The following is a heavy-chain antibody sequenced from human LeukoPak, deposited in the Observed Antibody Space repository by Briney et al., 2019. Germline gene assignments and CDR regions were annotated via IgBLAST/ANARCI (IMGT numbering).Heavy chain of an antibody. V-gene: IGHV3-9*03. D-gene: IGHD3-10*01. CDR2: ISWNSSSK. CDR3: AKASGGDGYYYYMDV. Sequence: GGSLRLSCAASGFTFDDYAMHWVRQAPGKGLEWVSGISWNSSSKCYADSVRGRFTISSDNANNSLYLQMNSLRAEDMALHYCAKASGGDGYYYYMDVWGKGTTVTVSS. CDR1: GFTFDDYA. J-gene: IGHJ6*03.